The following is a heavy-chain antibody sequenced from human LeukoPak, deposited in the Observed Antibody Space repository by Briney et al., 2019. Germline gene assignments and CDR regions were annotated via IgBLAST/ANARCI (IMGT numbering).Heavy chain of an antibody. CDR3: AREYYDILTGLEDYYYYGMDV. V-gene: IGHV1-69*04. Sequence: ASVKVSCKASGGTFSSYAISWVRQAPGQGLEWMGRIIPILGIANYAQKFQGRVTITADKSTSTAYMELSSLRSEDTAVYYCAREYYDILTGLEDYYYYGMDVWGQGTTVTVSS. CDR2: IIPILGIA. CDR1: GGTFSSYA. J-gene: IGHJ6*02. D-gene: IGHD3-9*01.